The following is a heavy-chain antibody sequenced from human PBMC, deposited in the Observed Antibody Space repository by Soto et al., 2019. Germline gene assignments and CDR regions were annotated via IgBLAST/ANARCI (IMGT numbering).Heavy chain of an antibody. CDR3: ARGRRGSWSYTPPLDD. CDR1: GGTFSSYA. J-gene: IGHJ4*02. D-gene: IGHD3-10*01. CDR2: IIPIFGTA. Sequence: QVQLVQSGAEVKNPGSSVKVSCKASGGTFSSYAISWVRQAPGQGLEGMGGIIPIFGTANYAQKCQGRVTITSDKSTIKAYMEMSSLRSEDTDVYYCARGRRGSWSYTPPLDDWVQGSLVTVSS. V-gene: IGHV1-69*06.